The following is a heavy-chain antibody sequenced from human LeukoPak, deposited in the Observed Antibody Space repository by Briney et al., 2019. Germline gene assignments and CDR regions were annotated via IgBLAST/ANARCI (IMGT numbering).Heavy chain of an antibody. J-gene: IGHJ3*01. CDR1: RGSISGDY. CDR2: IYTSGTT. CDR3: AKVFHD. V-gene: IGHV4-4*07. Sequence: SETLSLTCTVSRGSISGDYWSWIRQPAGKGLEWIGLIYTSGTTNYNPSLKSPVTMSLDTSKNQFSLKLSSVTAADTAVYYCAKVFHDWGQGTMVTVSS.